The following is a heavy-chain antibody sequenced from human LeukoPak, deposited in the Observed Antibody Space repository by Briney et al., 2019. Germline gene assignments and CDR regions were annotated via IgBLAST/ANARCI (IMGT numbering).Heavy chain of an antibody. J-gene: IGHJ4*02. CDR3: AKEKGGSGSYYCIDY. D-gene: IGHD3-10*01. CDR1: GFTFSSYA. Sequence: PGGSPRLSCAASGFTFSSYAMGWVRQTPGKGLEWVSAISGSGGSTYYADSVKGRFTISRDNSKNTLYLQMNSLRAEDTAVYYCAKEKGGSGSYYCIDYWGQGTLVTVSS. V-gene: IGHV3-23*01. CDR2: ISGSGGST.